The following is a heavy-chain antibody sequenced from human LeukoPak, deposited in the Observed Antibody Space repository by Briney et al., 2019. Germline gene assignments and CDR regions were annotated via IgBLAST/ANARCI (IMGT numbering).Heavy chain of an antibody. CDR2: INHSRGT. CDR3: ARGLGEGYPDS. Sequence: SETLSLTCAVHGGSFNGLYWTWMRQPPGKGPEWIGEINHSRGTSYTASLWSRVTISQDTSKNQFSLKLTSVTAADTAVYYCARGLGEGYPDSWGQGTLVIVSS. CDR1: GGSFNGLY. D-gene: IGHD5-24*01. J-gene: IGHJ4*02. V-gene: IGHV4-34*01.